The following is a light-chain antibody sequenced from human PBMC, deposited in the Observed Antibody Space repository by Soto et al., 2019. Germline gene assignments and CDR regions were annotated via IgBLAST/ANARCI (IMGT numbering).Light chain of an antibody. V-gene: IGKV3-15*01. CDR1: QSVSSSY. CDR3: QQYNSWPPIT. Sequence: EIVMTQSPATLSVSPGERATLSCRAIQSVSSSYLAWYQQKPGQAPRLLIYDASTRATGIPDRFSGGGSGTEFTLTISSLQSEDFVVYYCQQYNSWPPITFGQGTRLEIK. CDR2: DAS. J-gene: IGKJ5*01.